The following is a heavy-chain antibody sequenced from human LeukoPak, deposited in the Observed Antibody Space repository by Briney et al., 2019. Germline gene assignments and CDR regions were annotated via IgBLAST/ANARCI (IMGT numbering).Heavy chain of an antibody. J-gene: IGHJ5*02. V-gene: IGHV3-74*01. CDR1: GFTLSNFW. Sequence: GGSLTLSCPASGFTLSNFWWHWVRQAPGKGRVWVSRISADGSDAVYADSVKGRFTISRDNAKHTVHLQMNNLRAEDTAVYYCARDRPHNWFDPWGQGTLVTVSS. CDR2: ISADGSDA. CDR3: ARDRPHNWFDP.